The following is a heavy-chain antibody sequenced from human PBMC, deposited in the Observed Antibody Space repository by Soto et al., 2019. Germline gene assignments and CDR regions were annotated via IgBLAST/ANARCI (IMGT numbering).Heavy chain of an antibody. D-gene: IGHD3-3*01. CDR3: ARGTPISDFWSGRDYYYYMDV. CDR2: INHSGST. J-gene: IGHJ6*03. V-gene: IGHV4-34*01. Sequence: SETLSLTCAVYGGSFSGYYWSWIRQPPGKGLEWIGEINHSGSTNYNPSLKSRVTISVDTSKNQFSLKLSSVTAADTAVYYCARGTPISDFWSGRDYYYYMDVWGKGTTVTVSS. CDR1: GGSFSGYY.